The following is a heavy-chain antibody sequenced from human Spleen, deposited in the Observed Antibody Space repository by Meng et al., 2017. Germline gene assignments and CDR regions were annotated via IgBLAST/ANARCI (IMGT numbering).Heavy chain of an antibody. D-gene: IGHD3-3*01. CDR1: GGSISSSHW. J-gene: IGHJ4*02. V-gene: IGHV4-4*02. Sequence: QVQLQESRPGLVKPAGTLSLTCDVSGGSISSSHWWSWVRQPPGKGLEWIGEIYHSGSANYNPSLKTRVTISVDKSKNQFSLKVRSVTAADTAVYYCARVSRGWSGYYGYWGQGTLVTVSS. CDR3: ARVSRGWSGYYGY. CDR2: IYHSGSA.